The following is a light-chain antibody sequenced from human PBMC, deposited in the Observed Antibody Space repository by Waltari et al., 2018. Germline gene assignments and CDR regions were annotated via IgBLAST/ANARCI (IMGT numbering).Light chain of an antibody. J-gene: IGKJ1*01. CDR3: QQYYSSPWA. V-gene: IGKV4-1*01. Sequence: DIVMTQSPDSLAVSLGERATINCKSSQIVLYSSNNRNYLAWYQQRPGQPPKLLIYWASTRESGVPDRFSGSGSGTDFTLTISSLQAEDVAVYYCQQYYSSPWAFGQGTKVEI. CDR1: QIVLYSSNNRNY. CDR2: WAS.